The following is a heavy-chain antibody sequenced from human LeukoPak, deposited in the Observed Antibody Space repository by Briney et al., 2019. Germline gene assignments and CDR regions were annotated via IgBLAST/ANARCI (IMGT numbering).Heavy chain of an antibody. V-gene: IGHV3-21*01. D-gene: IGHD6-19*01. J-gene: IGHJ4*02. CDR3: ARDTPFVGWYPWYFDY. Sequence: AGGSLRLSCAASGFTFSSYAMHWVRQAPGKGLEWVSSISSSSSYIYYADSVKGRFTISRDNAKNSLYLQMNSLRAEDTAVYYCARDTPFVGWYPWYFDYWGQGTLVTVSS. CDR1: GFTFSSYA. CDR2: ISSSSSYI.